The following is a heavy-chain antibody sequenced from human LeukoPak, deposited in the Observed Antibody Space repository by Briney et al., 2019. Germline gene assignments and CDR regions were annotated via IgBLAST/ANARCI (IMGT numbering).Heavy chain of an antibody. CDR3: AKWGPHCVGDYCPALDS. Sequence: GGSLRLSCVASRFTFSNYWMSWVRQAPGKGLEWVANINQDGSKKVYADSMKGRFTISRDNARESLYLQLNSLRADDTAVYYCAKWGPHCVGDYCPALDSWGQGTLVTVSS. D-gene: IGHD2-21*02. CDR2: INQDGSKK. CDR1: RFTFSNYW. V-gene: IGHV3-7*01. J-gene: IGHJ4*02.